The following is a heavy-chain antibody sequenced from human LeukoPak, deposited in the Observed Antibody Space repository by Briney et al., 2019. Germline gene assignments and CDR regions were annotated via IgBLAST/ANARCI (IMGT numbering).Heavy chain of an antibody. D-gene: IGHD2-2*01. CDR1: GHTFTSYN. J-gene: IGHJ6*03. CDR2: MHPNNGDT. V-gene: IGHV1-8*03. Sequence: ASVKVSCKASGHTFTSYNINWVRQAPGQGLEWMAWMHPNNGDTGYAQKFQDRVTVTSNTSISTAYMELRSLTSEDTAVYYCARELIVLEPAARRYNYYMDVWGIGTTVSVSS. CDR3: ARELIVLEPAARRYNYYMDV.